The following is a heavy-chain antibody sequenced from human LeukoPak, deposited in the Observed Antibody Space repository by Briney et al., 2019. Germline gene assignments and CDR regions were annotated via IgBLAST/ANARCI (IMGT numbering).Heavy chain of an antibody. D-gene: IGHD1-7*01. CDR1: GGSISSYY. V-gene: IGHV4-59*08. J-gene: IGHJ5*02. CDR3: ARQLDLPSPLDP. Sequence: PSETLSLTCTVSGGSISSYYWSWIRQPPGKGLEWIGYIYYSGSTNYNPSLKSRVTISVDTSKNQFSLKLSSVTAADTAVYYCARQLDLPSPLDPWGQGTLVTVSS. CDR2: IYYSGST.